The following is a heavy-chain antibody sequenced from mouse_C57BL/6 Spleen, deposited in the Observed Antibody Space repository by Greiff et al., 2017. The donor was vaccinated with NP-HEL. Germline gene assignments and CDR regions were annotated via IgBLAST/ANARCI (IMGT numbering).Heavy chain of an antibody. D-gene: IGHD2-3*01. CDR3: ARENYDGYYDYAMDY. J-gene: IGHJ4*01. V-gene: IGHV5-16*01. CDR2: INYDGSST. CDR1: GFTFSDYY. Sequence: EVKLMESEGGLVQPGSSMKLSCTASGFTFSDYYMAWVRQVPEKGLEWVANINYDGSSTYYLDSLKSRFIISRDNAKYILYLHMSSLKSEDTATYYCARENYDGYYDYAMDYWGQGTSVTVSS.